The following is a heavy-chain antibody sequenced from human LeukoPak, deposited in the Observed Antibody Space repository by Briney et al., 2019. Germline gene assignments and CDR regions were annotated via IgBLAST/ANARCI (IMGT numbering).Heavy chain of an antibody. CDR2: ISGSGGST. J-gene: IGHJ4*02. V-gene: IGHV3-23*01. CDR1: GFTFSSYA. Sequence: GGSLRLSCAASGFTFSSYAMSWVREARGKGLEWVSAISGSGGSTYYADSVKGRFTISRDNSKNTLYLQMNSLRAEDTAVYYCAKATYSSGWYWGQGTLVTVSS. CDR3: AKATYSSGWY. D-gene: IGHD6-19*01.